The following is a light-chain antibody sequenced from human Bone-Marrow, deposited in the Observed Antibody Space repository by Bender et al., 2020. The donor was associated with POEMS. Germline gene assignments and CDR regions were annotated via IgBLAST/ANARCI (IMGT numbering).Light chain of an antibody. CDR1: ASDIGSYNL. CDR3: SSYAGGSIWV. V-gene: IGLV2-23*02. CDR2: EVT. J-gene: IGLJ3*02. Sequence: QSALTQPASVSGSPGQSITISCNGTASDIGSYNLVSWYQQYPGSAPKLMIFEVTRRPSGVSTRFSGSRSDYTASLTISGLQAEDEADYYCSSYAGGSIWVFGGGSRLTVL.